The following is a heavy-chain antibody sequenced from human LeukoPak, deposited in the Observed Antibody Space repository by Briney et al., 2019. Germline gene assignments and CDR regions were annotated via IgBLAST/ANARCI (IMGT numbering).Heavy chain of an antibody. CDR3: ARVGNSGYDWTFDY. J-gene: IGHJ4*02. D-gene: IGHD5-12*01. V-gene: IGHV3-30*03. Sequence: GGSLRLSCAASGFTFSSYGMHWVRQAPGRGLEWVAVISYDGTNKYYADSVKGRFTISRDNSKNTLYLQMNSLRAEDTAVYYCARVGNSGYDWTFDYWGQGTLVTVSS. CDR2: ISYDGTNK. CDR1: GFTFSSYG.